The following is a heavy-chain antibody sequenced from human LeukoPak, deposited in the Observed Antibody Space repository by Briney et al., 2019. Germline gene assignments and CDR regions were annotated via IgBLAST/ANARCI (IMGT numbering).Heavy chain of an antibody. V-gene: IGHV3-30*02. CDR3: AKTKIYSGIPYEDA. CDR1: GFTFSSYG. D-gene: IGHD1-26*01. CDR2: IRYDGSNK. Sequence: GGSLRLSCAASGFTFSSYGMHWVRQAPGKGLEWVAFIRYDGSNKYYADSVKGRFTISRDNSKNTLYLQMNSLRAEDTAVYYCAKTKIYSGIPYEDAWGQGTLVTVSS. J-gene: IGHJ5*02.